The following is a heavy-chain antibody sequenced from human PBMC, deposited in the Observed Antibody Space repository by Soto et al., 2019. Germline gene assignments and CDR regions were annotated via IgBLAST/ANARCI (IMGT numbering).Heavy chain of an antibody. CDR2: VYYSASTNYKPSL. CDR1: GGPISSYY. V-gene: IGHV4-59*12. CDR3: ARNGDCTRPGCIVGWFDP. D-gene: IGHD2-8*01. Sequence: SETLSLTCTVSGGPISSYYWSWIRQPPGKGLEWIGYVYYSASTNYKPSLNYNPSLEGRVTISIDKSKNQFYLDLNSVTAADTAMYYCARNGDCTRPGCIVGWFDPWGPGTLVTVSS. J-gene: IGHJ5*02.